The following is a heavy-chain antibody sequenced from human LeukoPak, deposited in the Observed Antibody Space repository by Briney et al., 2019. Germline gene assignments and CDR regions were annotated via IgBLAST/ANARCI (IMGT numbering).Heavy chain of an antibody. D-gene: IGHD3-9*01. V-gene: IGHV1-18*01. CDR3: ARSYDILTGYYVGIYYYYMDV. CDR2: ISAYNGNT. CDR1: GYTFTSYG. Sequence: GASVKVSCKASGYTFTSYGISWVRQAPGQGLEWMGWISAYNGNTNYAQTLQGRVTMTTDTYTSTAYMELRSLRSDDTAVYYCARSYDILTGYYVGIYYYYMDVWGKGTTVTVSS. J-gene: IGHJ6*03.